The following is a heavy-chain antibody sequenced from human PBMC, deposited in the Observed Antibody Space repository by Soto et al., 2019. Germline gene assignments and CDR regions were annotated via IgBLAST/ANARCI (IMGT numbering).Heavy chain of an antibody. CDR1: GGTFSSYA. V-gene: IGHV1-69*13. CDR3: ARDRRSGSYLRDFDY. D-gene: IGHD1-26*01. J-gene: IGHJ4*02. Sequence: GASVKVSCKASGGTFSSYAIGWVRQAPGQGLEWMGGIIPNFGTANYAQKFQGRVTITADESTSTAYMELSSLRSEDTAVYYCARDRRSGSYLRDFDYWGQGTLVTVSS. CDR2: IIPNFGTA.